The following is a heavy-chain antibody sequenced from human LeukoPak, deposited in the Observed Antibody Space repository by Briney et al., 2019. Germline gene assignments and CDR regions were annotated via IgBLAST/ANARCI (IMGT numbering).Heavy chain of an antibody. V-gene: IGHV4-38-2*01. J-gene: IGHJ4*02. CDR2: IYHSGST. CDR1: GYSISSGHY. Sequence: SETLSLTCAVSGYSISSGHYWGWIRQPPGKGLEWIGSIYHSGSTNYNPSLKSRVTMSVDTSKNELSLKLSSVTAADTAVYYCARATVIDCWGQGALVTVSS. CDR3: ARATVIDC. D-gene: IGHD4-17*01.